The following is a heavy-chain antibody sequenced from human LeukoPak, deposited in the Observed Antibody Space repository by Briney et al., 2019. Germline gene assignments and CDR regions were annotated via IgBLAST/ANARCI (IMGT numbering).Heavy chain of an antibody. J-gene: IGHJ4*02. CDR2: IKQDGSDK. CDR3: AIIPRAAAGPSARSPFHY. Sequence: GGSLRLSCAASGFTFTNYEMSWVRQAPGKGLEWVANIKQDGSDKYYVDSVKGRFTISRDNAKNSLYLQMNSLRAEDTAVYYCAIIPRAAAGPSARSPFHYWGQGTLVTVSS. D-gene: IGHD6-13*01. CDR1: GFTFTNYE. V-gene: IGHV3-7*01.